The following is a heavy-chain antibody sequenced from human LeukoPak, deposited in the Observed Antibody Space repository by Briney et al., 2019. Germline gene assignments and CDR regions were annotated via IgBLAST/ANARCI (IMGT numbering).Heavy chain of an antibody. Sequence: SETLSLTCAVYGGSFSGYYWSWIRQPPEKGLEWIGEINHSGTTNSNPSLKSRVTISVDTSKDQFSLKLSSVTAADTAVYYCARRGYSSSWNYYYMDVWGKGTTVTVSS. CDR3: ARRGYSSSWNYYYMDV. D-gene: IGHD6-13*01. CDR2: INHSGTT. V-gene: IGHV4-34*01. CDR1: GGSFSGYY. J-gene: IGHJ6*03.